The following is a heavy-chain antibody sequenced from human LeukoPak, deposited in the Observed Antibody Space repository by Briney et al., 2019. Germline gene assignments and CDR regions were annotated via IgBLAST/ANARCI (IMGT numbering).Heavy chain of an antibody. CDR1: GFTFNDYY. V-gene: IGHV3-11*04. CDR3: AELGITMIGGV. D-gene: IGHD3-10*02. CDR2: ISTSSNTI. Sequence: GGSLRLSCAASGFTFNDYYMSWIRQAPGKGLEWVSYISTSSNTIYYADSVKGRFTISRDNAKKSLYLQMNSLRAEDTAVYYCAELGITMIGGVWGKGTTVTISS. J-gene: IGHJ6*04.